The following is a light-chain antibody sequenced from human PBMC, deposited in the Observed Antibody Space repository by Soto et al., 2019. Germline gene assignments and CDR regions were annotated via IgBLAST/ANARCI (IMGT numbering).Light chain of an antibody. Sequence: EIVLTQSPGTLSLSPGERATLSCRASQSISSSYLAWYQQKPGQAPRLLIYGASSRATGIPDRFSGSGSGTDFTLTISRLAPEDLAVYYCQQYGSSPPITFGQGTRLEIK. V-gene: IGKV3-20*01. J-gene: IGKJ5*01. CDR3: QQYGSSPPIT. CDR2: GAS. CDR1: QSISSSY.